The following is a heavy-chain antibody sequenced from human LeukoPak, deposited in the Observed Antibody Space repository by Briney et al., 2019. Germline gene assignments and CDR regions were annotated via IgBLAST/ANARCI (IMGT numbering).Heavy chain of an antibody. V-gene: IGHV3-9*03. D-gene: IGHD1-26*01. Sequence: PGGSLRLSCAASGFTFDDYAMHWVRQAPGKGLEWVSGISWNSGSIGYADSVKGRFTISRDNAKNSLYLQMNSLRAEDMALYYCASGGIYYGAAFEFWGQGTLVTVSS. CDR1: GFTFDDYA. CDR3: ASGGIYYGAAFEF. J-gene: IGHJ4*02. CDR2: ISWNSGSI.